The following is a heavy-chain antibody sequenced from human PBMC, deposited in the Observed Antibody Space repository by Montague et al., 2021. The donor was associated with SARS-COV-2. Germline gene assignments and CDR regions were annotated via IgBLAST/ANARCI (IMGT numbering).Heavy chain of an antibody. J-gene: IGHJ6*02. Sequence: SLRLSCAASGFTFSSYWMSWVRQAPGKGLEWVANIKQDGSEKYYVDSVKGRFTISRDNAKNSLYLQMNSLRAEDTAVYYCARDSFWSSYYTDYCGMDVWGQGTTVTVSS. CDR1: GFTFSSYW. CDR2: IKQDGSEK. V-gene: IGHV3-7*01. D-gene: IGHD3-3*01. CDR3: ARDSFWSSYYTDYCGMDV.